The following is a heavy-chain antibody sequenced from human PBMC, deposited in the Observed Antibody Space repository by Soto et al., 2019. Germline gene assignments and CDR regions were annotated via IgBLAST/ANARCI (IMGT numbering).Heavy chain of an antibody. CDR3: VRAYCSGGSCWAWSNWFDP. D-gene: IGHD2-15*01. J-gene: IGHJ5*02. CDR1: GDSVSSNSAA. CDR2: TYYRSKWYN. Sequence: SQTLSLTCAISGDSVSSNSAAWNWIRQSPSRGLEWLGRTYYRSKWYNDYAVPVKSRITINPDTSKNQFSLQLNSVTPEDTAVYYCVRAYCSGGSCWAWSNWFDPWGQGTLVTVSS. V-gene: IGHV6-1*01.